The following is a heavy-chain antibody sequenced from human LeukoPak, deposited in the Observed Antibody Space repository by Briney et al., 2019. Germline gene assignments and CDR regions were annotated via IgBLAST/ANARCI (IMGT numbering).Heavy chain of an antibody. CDR2: ISSSGRTI. CDR3: ARGEYYFDY. Sequence: PGGSLRLSCAASGFTFSSYEFNWVRQAPGKGLEWVSYISSSGRTIYYADSLKGRFTVSRDNAKNSLYLRMNNLRAEDTAVYYCARGEYYFDYWGQGTLVTVSS. J-gene: IGHJ4*02. V-gene: IGHV3-48*03. CDR1: GFTFSSYE.